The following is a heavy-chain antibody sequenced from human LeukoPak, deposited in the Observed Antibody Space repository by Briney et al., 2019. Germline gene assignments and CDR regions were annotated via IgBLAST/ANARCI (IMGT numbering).Heavy chain of an antibody. J-gene: IGHJ5*02. D-gene: IGHD2-2*01. CDR3: ARGSRKYQLLAWFDP. CDR1: GGTFSSYA. V-gene: IGHV1-69*13. Sequence: ASVKVSCKASGGTFSSYAISWVRQAPGQGLEWMGGIIPIFGTANYVQKFQGRVTITADESTSTAYMELSSLRSEDTAVYYCARGSRKYQLLAWFDPWGQGTLVTVSS. CDR2: IIPIFGTA.